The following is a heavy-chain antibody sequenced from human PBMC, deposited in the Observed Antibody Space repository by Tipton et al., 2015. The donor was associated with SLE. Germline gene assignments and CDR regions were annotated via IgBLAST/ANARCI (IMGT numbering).Heavy chain of an antibody. CDR1: GGSIRSHY. Sequence: GLVKPSETLSLTCTVSGGSIRSHYWSWIRQPPGKGLDWLGYIYYSGSTYYNPSLKSRVTISVDTSKNQFSLKLSSVTAADTAVYYCARVAGWIEDAFDIWGQGTMVTVSS. CDR3: ARVAGWIEDAFDI. CDR2: IYYSGST. D-gene: IGHD2-2*03. J-gene: IGHJ3*02. V-gene: IGHV4-59*11.